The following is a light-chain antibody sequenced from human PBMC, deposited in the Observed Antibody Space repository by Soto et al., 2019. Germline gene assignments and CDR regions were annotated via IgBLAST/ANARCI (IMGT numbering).Light chain of an antibody. CDR3: SSYTGSSTFV. J-gene: IGLJ1*01. CDR2: DVN. CDR1: SSDVGGYNY. Sequence: QSVLTQPASVSGSPGQSITISCTGTSSDVGGYNYVSWYQQLPGKAPKLMIYDVNNRPSGVSNRFSGSKSGNTASLTISGLPAEDEADYYCSSYTGSSTFVFGTGTKVTVL. V-gene: IGLV2-14*01.